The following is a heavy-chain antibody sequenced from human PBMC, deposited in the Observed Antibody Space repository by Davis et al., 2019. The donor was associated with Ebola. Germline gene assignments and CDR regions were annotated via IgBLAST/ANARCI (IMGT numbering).Heavy chain of an antibody. V-gene: IGHV1-69*13. CDR1: GYTFTSYA. CDR3: ARAGPQLVRGDYYYYYGMDV. CDR2: IIPIFGTA. Sequence: SVKVSCKASGYTFTSYAISWVRQAPGQGLEWMGGIIPIFGTANYAQKFQGRVTITADESTSTAYMELSSLRSEDTAVYYCARAGPQLVRGDYYYYYGMDVWGQGTTVTVSS. J-gene: IGHJ6*02. D-gene: IGHD6-13*01.